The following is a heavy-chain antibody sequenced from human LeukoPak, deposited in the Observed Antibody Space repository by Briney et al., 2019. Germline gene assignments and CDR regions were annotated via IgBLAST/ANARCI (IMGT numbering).Heavy chain of an antibody. D-gene: IGHD2-2*01. J-gene: IGHJ4*02. CDR1: GGSISRGGYY. V-gene: IGHV4-31*03. CDR2: SYYSGST. CDR3: ARAVGCSSTSCYAAGVDY. Sequence: PSEPLSLPCTVSGGSISRGGYYWRWIRQHPAKVLEWNGYSYYSGSTYYKPSIKSRVTISVDTSKNQFSLKLSSVTAADTAVYYWARAVGCSSTSCYAAGVDYWGQGTLVTVSS.